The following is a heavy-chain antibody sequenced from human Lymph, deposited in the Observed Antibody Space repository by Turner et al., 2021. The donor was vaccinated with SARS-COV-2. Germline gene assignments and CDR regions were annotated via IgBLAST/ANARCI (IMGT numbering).Heavy chain of an antibody. V-gene: IGHV3-21*01. J-gene: IGHJ6*02. D-gene: IGHD1-1*01. CDR1: GFTFISYN. Sequence: EVQMVESGGGVVKPGGPLRLSCAASGFTFISYNITWVRQAPGKGLEWVSSISSSSNYDYYSDLVKCRFTISKYNTKNSLNLQMNSLRAEDTAVYYCAGDLQPFHFYGMDVWGQGTTVTVSS. CDR2: ISSSSNYD. CDR3: AGDLQPFHFYGMDV.